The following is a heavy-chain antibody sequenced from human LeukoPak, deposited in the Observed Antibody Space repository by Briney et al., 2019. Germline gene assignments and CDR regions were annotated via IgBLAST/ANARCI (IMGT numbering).Heavy chain of an antibody. J-gene: IGHJ5*02. V-gene: IGHV4-38-2*02. CDR1: GYSISSGYY. Sequence: SETLSLTCTVSGYSISSGYYWGWIRQPPGKGLEWIGYIYYSGSTYYNPSLKSRVTISVDTSKNQFSLKLSSVTAADTAVYYCARAYDSSKRRRWFDPWGQGTLVTVSS. D-gene: IGHD3-22*01. CDR3: ARAYDSSKRRRWFDP. CDR2: IYYSGST.